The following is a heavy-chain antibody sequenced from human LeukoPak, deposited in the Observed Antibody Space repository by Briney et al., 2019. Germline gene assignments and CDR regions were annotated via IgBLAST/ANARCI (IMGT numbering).Heavy chain of an antibody. CDR1: GFTLSTYA. Sequence: PGGSPRLSCAASGFTLSTYAMNWVRQAPGKGLEWVSGISAGGGSTYYADSVKGRFTISRDNSKNTLYLQMNSLTVEDTAVYYCAKSPRSAADNWFDPWGQGTLDTVSS. J-gene: IGHJ5*02. D-gene: IGHD6-13*01. CDR2: ISAGGGST. V-gene: IGHV3-23*01. CDR3: AKSPRSAADNWFDP.